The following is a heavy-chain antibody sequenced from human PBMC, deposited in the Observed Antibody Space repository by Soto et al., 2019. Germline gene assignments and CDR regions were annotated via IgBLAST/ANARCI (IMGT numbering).Heavy chain of an antibody. Sequence: SETLSLTCTVSGGSISSNYWTWIRQPPGKGLEWIGYVYNSGSTNYNPSLKSRVTISEETSKSQFSLKVNSMTAADTAVYYCARYRREAVAGYTLDNWGQGILVTVSS. J-gene: IGHJ4*02. CDR1: GGSISSNY. CDR3: ARYRREAVAGYTLDN. D-gene: IGHD6-13*01. V-gene: IGHV4-59*01. CDR2: VYNSGST.